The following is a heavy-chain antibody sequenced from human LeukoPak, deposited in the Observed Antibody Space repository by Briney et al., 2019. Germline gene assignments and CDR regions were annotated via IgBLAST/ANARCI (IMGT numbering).Heavy chain of an antibody. J-gene: IGHJ4*02. CDR3: AKAPNRDGYNVLFDY. V-gene: IGHV3-23*01. CDR2: ISGSGGST. D-gene: IGHD5-24*01. Sequence: PGGSLRLSCAASGFTFSSYAMSWVRQAPGKGLEWVSAISGSGGSTYYADSVKGRFTISRDNSKNTLYLQMNSLRAEDTAVYYCAKAPNRDGYNVLFDYWAREPWSPSPQ. CDR1: GFTFSSYA.